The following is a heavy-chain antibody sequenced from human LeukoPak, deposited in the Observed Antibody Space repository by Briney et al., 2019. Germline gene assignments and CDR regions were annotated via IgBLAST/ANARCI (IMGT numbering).Heavy chain of an antibody. CDR1: GFTFSSFG. Sequence: PGGSLRLSCAGSGFTFSSFGIHWVRQAPGKGLEWVSVIYSGGSRYYADSVKGRFTISRDNSKNTLYLRMNSLRAEDTAVYYCATAIYSSGWSSDFDYWGQGTLVTVSS. D-gene: IGHD6-19*01. J-gene: IGHJ4*02. CDR3: ATAIYSSGWSSDFDY. CDR2: IYSGGSR. V-gene: IGHV3-66*01.